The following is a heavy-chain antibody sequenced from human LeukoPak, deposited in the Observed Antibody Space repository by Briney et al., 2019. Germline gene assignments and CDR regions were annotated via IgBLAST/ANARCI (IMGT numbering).Heavy chain of an antibody. V-gene: IGHV3-49*03. CDR2: IRSKAYGGTT. CDR3: TGYYDFWSGYYEYYFDH. Sequence: GGSLRLSCTASGFTFGDYAMSWFRQAPGKGLEWAGFIRSKAYGGTTEYAASVKGRFTISRDDSKSIVYLQMNSLKTEDTAVYYCTGYYDFWSGYYEYYFDHWGQGTLVTVSS. J-gene: IGHJ4*02. D-gene: IGHD3-3*01. CDR1: GFTFGDYA.